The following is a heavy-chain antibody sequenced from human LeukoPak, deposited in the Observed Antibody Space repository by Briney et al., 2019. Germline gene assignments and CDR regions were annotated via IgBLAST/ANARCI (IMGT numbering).Heavy chain of an antibody. Sequence: GGSLRLPCAASGFTFSGHWMSWVRQAPGKGLEWVANINQGGSDKYYVDSVKGRFTIPRDNANNLLYLQMNSLRGEDTAVYYCTRDRSRAEDDWGQGTLVTVSS. D-gene: IGHD1-14*01. J-gene: IGHJ4*02. CDR1: GFTFSGHW. CDR2: INQGGSDK. V-gene: IGHV3-7*01. CDR3: TRDRSRAEDD.